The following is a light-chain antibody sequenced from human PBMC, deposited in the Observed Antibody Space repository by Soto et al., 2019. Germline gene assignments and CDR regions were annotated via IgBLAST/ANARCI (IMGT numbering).Light chain of an antibody. Sequence: DIQMTQSPSSLSASVGDRVTITCRASQNINTYLNWYQQKPGRAPKLLIYAASYLQSGVPSRFSGTGSGTDSTLTISSLQPEDFATYYCQESYNTVTFGPGTKVDIK. CDR1: QNINTY. V-gene: IGKV1-39*01. J-gene: IGKJ3*01. CDR2: AAS. CDR3: QESYNTVT.